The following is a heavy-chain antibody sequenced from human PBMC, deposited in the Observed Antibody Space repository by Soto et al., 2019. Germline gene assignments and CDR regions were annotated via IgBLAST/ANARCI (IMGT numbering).Heavy chain of an antibody. D-gene: IGHD2-15*01. CDR1: GGTFSSYT. V-gene: IGHV1-69*02. Sequence: QVQLVQSGAEVKKPGSSVKVSCKASGGTFSSYTISWVRQAPGQGLEWMGRIIPILGIANYAQKFQGRVPITADKSTSTAYMELSSLRSEDTAVYYCARVRVGYCSGGSCAEGFDPWGQGTLVTVSS. CDR3: ARVRVGYCSGGSCAEGFDP. CDR2: IIPILGIA. J-gene: IGHJ5*02.